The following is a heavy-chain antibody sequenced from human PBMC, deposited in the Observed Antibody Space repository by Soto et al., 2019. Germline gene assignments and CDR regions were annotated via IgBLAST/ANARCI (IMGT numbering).Heavy chain of an antibody. CDR3: ARMDYGDYGYYFDY. V-gene: IGHV3-33*01. CDR2: IWYDGSNK. J-gene: IGHJ4*02. D-gene: IGHD4-17*01. CDR1: GFTFSSYG. Sequence: GGSLRLSCAASGFTFSSYGMHWVRQAPGKGLEWVAVIWYDGSNKYYADSVKGRFTISRDNSKNTLYLQMNSLRAEDTAVYYCARMDYGDYGYYFDYWGQGTLVTVSS.